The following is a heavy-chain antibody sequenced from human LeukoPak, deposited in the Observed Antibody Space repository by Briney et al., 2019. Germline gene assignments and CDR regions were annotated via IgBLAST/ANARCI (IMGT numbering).Heavy chain of an antibody. V-gene: IGHV1-2*02. CDR2: INPNSGGT. D-gene: IGHD6-19*01. J-gene: IGHJ3*02. Sequence: ASVKVSCKASGYTFTSYAIQWVRQAPGQGLEWMSWINPNSGGTNYAQKFQGRVSVTRDTSISTVYMELSRLTYDDTAVYYCAKDSSGWYGDAFDIWGQGTMVTVSS. CDR3: AKDSSGWYGDAFDI. CDR1: GYTFTSYA.